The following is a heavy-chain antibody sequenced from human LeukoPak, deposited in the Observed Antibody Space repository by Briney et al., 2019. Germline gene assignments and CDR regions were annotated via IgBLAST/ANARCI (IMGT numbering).Heavy chain of an antibody. CDR3: TRDKTGIDY. CDR2: INWNGDIT. Sequence: PGGSLRLSCAASGFIFDDFGMTWVRQAPGKGLEWVSSINWNGDITPYADSVKGRFTISRDNAKNALYLQMNSLRPEDTALYFCTRDKTGIDYWGQGTLVTVSS. V-gene: IGHV3-20*04. D-gene: IGHD1-1*01. CDR1: GFIFDDFG. J-gene: IGHJ4*02.